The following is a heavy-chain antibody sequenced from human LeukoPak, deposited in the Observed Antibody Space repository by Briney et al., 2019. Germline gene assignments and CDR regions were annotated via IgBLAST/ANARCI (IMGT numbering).Heavy chain of an antibody. CDR2: IYSGGST. Sequence: GGSLRLSCAASGFTVGSNYMSWVRQAPGKGLEWVSVIYSGGSTYYADSVKGRFTISRDNSKNTLYLQMNSLRAEDTAVYYCARDRWESTLDYWGQGTLVTVSS. D-gene: IGHD1-26*01. V-gene: IGHV3-66*01. CDR3: ARDRWESTLDY. J-gene: IGHJ4*02. CDR1: GFTVGSNY.